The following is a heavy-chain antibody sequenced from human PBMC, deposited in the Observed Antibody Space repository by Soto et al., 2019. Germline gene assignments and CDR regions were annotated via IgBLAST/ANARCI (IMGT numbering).Heavy chain of an antibody. V-gene: IGHV1-46*01. CDR3: ARDRRYDFWLNGMDV. CDR1: GYTFTSYY. D-gene: IGHD3-3*01. CDR2: INPSGGST. J-gene: IGHJ6*02. Sequence: ASVKVSCKASGYTFTSYYMHWVRQAPGQGLEWMGIINPSGGSTSYAQKFQGRVTMTRDTSTSTVYMELSSLRSEDTAVYYCARDRRYDFWLNGMDVWGQGTTVTVSS.